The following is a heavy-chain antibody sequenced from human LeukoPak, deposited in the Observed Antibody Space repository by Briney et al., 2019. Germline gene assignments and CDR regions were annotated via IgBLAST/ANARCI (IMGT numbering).Heavy chain of an antibody. D-gene: IGHD3-10*01. Sequence: GRSLRLSCAASGFTFDDYAMHWVRQAPGKGLEWVSGISWNSGSIGYADSVKGRFTISRDNAKNSLYLQMNSLRAEDTALYYCAKDNYGSGISAWGQGTLVTVSS. J-gene: IGHJ5*02. CDR2: ISWNSGSI. CDR1: GFTFDDYA. CDR3: AKDNYGSGISA. V-gene: IGHV3-9*01.